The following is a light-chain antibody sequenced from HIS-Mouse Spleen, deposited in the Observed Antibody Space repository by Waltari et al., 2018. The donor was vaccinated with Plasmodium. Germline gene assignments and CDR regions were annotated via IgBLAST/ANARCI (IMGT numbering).Light chain of an antibody. CDR3: YSTDSSGNHRV. V-gene: IGLV3-10*01. CDR1: ALPKKN. CDR2: EDS. J-gene: IGLJ3*02. Sequence: SYELTQPPSVSVSPGQTARITGSGDALPKKNANWYQQKSGQAPVLVIYEDSKRPSGIPERFSGSSSGTMATLTISGAQVEDEADYYCYSTDSSGNHRVFGGGTKLTVL.